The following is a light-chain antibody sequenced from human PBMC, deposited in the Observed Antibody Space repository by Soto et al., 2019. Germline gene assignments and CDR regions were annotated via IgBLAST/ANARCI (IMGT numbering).Light chain of an antibody. CDR1: SSDIGGYDY. V-gene: IGLV2-14*01. J-gene: IGLJ2*01. CDR2: DVN. Sequence: QSALTQPASVSGSPGQSITLSCTGTSSDIGGYDYVSWYQRHPGKAPKLIIYDVNNRPSGVSNRFSGSKSGNTASLTISGLQAEDEDDYYCTSYASGSSHVVFGGGTNLTVL. CDR3: TSYASGSSHVV.